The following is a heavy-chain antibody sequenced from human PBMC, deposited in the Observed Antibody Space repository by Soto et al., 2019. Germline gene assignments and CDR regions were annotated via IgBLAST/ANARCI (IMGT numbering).Heavy chain of an antibody. D-gene: IGHD3-3*01. Sequence: GESLKISCKGSGYSFTSYWISWVRQMPGKGLEGMGRIDPSDSYTNYSPSFQGHVTISAGKSSSTAYLQWSSLKASDTAMYYCARHGRGYDFWSGYYPQLWFEPWGQGTMVTVSS. J-gene: IGHJ5*02. CDR1: GYSFTSYW. CDR2: IDPSDSYT. CDR3: ARHGRGYDFWSGYYPQLWFEP. V-gene: IGHV5-10-1*01.